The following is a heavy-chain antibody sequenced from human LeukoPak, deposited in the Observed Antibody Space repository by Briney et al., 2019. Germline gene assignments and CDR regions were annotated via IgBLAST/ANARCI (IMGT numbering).Heavy chain of an antibody. CDR3: VRVPGSNWFYYFDY. J-gene: IGHJ4*02. V-gene: IGHV3-74*01. Sequence: GGSLRLSCATSGFTFSSFTMNWVRQAPGKGLEWVSRINTDGSSTTYADSVKGRFTISRDNAKNTLYLQMNSLRAEDTAVYFCVRVPGSNWFYYFDYWGQGALVTVSS. CDR1: GFTFSSFT. CDR2: INTDGSST. D-gene: IGHD6-13*01.